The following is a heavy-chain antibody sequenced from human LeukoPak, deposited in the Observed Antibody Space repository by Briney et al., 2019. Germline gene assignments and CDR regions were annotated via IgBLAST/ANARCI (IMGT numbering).Heavy chain of an antibody. D-gene: IGHD6-19*01. CDR3: ARGTPSSSGWLYYGMDV. V-gene: IGHV3-30-3*01. CDR2: ISYDGSNK. Sequence: GRSLRLSCAASGFTLSNYAMHWVRQAPGKGLEWVAVISYDGSNKYYADSVKGRFTISRDNSKNTLYLQMNSLRAEDTAVYYCARGTPSSSGWLYYGMDVWGQGTTVTVSS. J-gene: IGHJ6*02. CDR1: GFTLSNYA.